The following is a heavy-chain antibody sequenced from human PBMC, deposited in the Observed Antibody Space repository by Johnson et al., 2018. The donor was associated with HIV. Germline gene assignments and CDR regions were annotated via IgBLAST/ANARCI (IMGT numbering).Heavy chain of an antibody. CDR2: IWYDESNK. D-gene: IGHD6-13*01. CDR1: GFTLDDYD. Sequence: QVQLVESGGGVVRPGGSLRLSCVASGFTLDDYDMSWVRQAPGMGLEWVTLIWYDESNKSFPDSVKGRFTTTRDDSKNTPYLQMSSLRAEDTAVDYWVRGGGSSGWYRADAFDIWRQGTMVTVSS. J-gene: IGHJ3*02. CDR3: VRGGGSSGWYRADAFDI. V-gene: IGHV3-30*02.